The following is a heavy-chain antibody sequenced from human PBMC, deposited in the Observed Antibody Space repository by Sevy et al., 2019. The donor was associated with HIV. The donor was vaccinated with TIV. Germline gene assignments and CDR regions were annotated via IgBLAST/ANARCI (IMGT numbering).Heavy chain of an antibody. CDR2: VYYTGST. CDR1: GGSITSGGYY. D-gene: IGHD3-22*01. CDR3: VGDKNYYDSSGFYRGFFDS. J-gene: IGHJ4*02. V-gene: IGHV4-31*03. Sequence: SETLSLTCTVSGGSITSGGYYWSWIRQHPGKGLEWIGYVYYTGSTYYSPSLKSRVTMSVDTSKNQFSLRLTSVTAADTAVYYCVGDKNYYDSSGFYRGFFDSWGQGTLVTVSS.